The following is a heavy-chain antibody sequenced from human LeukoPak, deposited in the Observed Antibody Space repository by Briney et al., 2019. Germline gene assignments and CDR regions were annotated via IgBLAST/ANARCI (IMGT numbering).Heavy chain of an antibody. D-gene: IGHD1-26*01. CDR1: GGSLSGYY. Sequence: AESLSLACAAYGGSLSGYYWSWIRQPPGKGREWIAESNRSGNTNCNPYHKRRVTMPVDTSMNHFYLKLSSVTAADTAVYHCARQGSGSSYYYYTFPYWGQGTLVTVSS. CDR2: SNRSGNT. CDR3: ARQGSGSSYYYYTFPY. V-gene: IGHV4-34*01. J-gene: IGHJ4*02.